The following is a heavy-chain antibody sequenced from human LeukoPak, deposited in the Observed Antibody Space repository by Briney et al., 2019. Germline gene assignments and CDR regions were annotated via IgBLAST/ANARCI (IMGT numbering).Heavy chain of an antibody. J-gene: IGHJ4*02. CDR2: IYDSETT. CDR3: ARGVRPSSFDY. Sequence: SQTLSLTCTVSGGSISSDSYYWTWIRQPPEKGLEYIGFIYDSETTNYSPSLKSRAIISVDTSKIQFSLTLSSVTATDTAVYYCARGVRPSSFDYWGQGIRVTVSS. V-gene: IGHV4-61*01. D-gene: IGHD3-16*01. CDR1: GGSISSDSYY.